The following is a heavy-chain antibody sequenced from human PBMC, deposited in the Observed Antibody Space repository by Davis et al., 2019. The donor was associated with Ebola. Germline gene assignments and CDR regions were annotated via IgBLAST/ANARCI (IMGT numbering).Heavy chain of an antibody. D-gene: IGHD5-18*01. V-gene: IGHV3-23*01. Sequence: GESLKISCAASGFTFSRSVMSWVRQAPGKGLEWVSTISGSGGSTYFPDSVKGRFTISRDNSKNTLYLQMNSLRAEDTAVYYCAKEDNYGARSGFDPWGQGTLVTVSS. CDR1: GFTFSRSV. CDR2: ISGSGGST. CDR3: AKEDNYGARSGFDP. J-gene: IGHJ5*02.